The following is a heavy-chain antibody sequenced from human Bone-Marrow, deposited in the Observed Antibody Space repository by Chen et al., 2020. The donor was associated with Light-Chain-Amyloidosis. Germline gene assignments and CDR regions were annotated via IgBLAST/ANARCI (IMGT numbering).Heavy chain of an antibody. CDR3: ARRRDGYNFDY. J-gene: IGHJ4*02. Sequence: EVQLEQSGPEVKKPGESLKISCKGSGYTFPNYWIGWVRQMPGKGLAWMGVIYPDDSAARYSPSFEGQVTISADKSITTAYLQWRSLKASDTAMYYCARRRDGYNFDYWGQGTLVTVSS. D-gene: IGHD5-12*01. V-gene: IGHV5-51*01. CDR2: IYPDDSAA. CDR1: GYTFPNYW.